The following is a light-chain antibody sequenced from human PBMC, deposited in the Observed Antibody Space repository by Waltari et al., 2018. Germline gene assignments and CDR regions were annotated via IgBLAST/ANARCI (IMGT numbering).Light chain of an antibody. Sequence: DIQMTQSPSSPSASVVDRVTITCQASQDISNHLNWYQQKAGKAPKLLIYDASNLEIGVPSRFSGRGSGTHFTFTISSLQPEDVATYYCQQYDDFPPYTFGQGTKVDIK. CDR2: DAS. J-gene: IGKJ2*01. CDR3: QQYDDFPPYT. V-gene: IGKV1-33*01. CDR1: QDISNH.